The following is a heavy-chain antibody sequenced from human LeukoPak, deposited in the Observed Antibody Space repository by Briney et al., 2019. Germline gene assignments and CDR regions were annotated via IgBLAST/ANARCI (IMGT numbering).Heavy chain of an antibody. CDR2: IIPIFGTA. D-gene: IGHD6-6*01. Sequence: ASVKVSCKASGGTFSSYAISWVRQAPGQGLEWMGGIIPIFGTANYAQKFQGRVTITTDESTSTAYMGLSSLRSEDTAVYYCASEGYSSSWGKRNWFDPWGQGTLVTVSS. CDR1: GGTFSSYA. J-gene: IGHJ5*02. V-gene: IGHV1-69*05. CDR3: ASEGYSSSWGKRNWFDP.